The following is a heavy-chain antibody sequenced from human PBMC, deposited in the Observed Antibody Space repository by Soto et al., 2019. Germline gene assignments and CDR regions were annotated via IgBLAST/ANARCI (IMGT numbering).Heavy chain of an antibody. CDR3: ARELSIAAHPGYYYGMDV. CDR2: INPSGGST. D-gene: IGHD6-6*01. Sequence: ASVKVSCKASGYTFTSCYMHWVRQSPGQGLEWMGIINPSGGSTSYAQKFQGRVTMTRDTSTSTVYMELSSLRSEDTAVYYCARELSIAAHPGYYYGMDVWGQGTTVTVSS. CDR1: GYTFTSCY. J-gene: IGHJ6*02. V-gene: IGHV1-46*01.